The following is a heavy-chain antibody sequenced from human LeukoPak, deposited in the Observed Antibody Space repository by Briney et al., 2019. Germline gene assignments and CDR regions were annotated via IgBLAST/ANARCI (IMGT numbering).Heavy chain of an antibody. CDR1: GFTFSSYW. CDR3: AKLVVVPAATWYYFDY. V-gene: IGHV3-7*01. D-gene: IGHD2-2*01. J-gene: IGHJ4*02. CDR2: IQQAGNEK. Sequence: GGSLRLSCAASGFTFSSYWMSWVRQAPGKGLEWVASIQQAGNEKYYVDSVKGRFTISRDNSKNTLYLQMNSLRAEDTAVYYCAKLVVVPAATWYYFDYWGQGTLVTVSS.